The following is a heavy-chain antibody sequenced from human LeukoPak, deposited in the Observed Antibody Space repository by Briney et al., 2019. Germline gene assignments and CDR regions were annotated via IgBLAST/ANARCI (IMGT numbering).Heavy chain of an antibody. CDR3: ATRRDRYDFWSGYSDY. V-gene: IGHV3-48*03. Sequence: GVSLRLSCAASGFTFSSYEMNWVRQAPGKGLEWVSYISSSGSTIYYADSVKGRFTISRDNAKNSLYLQMNSLRAEDTAVYYCATRRDRYDFWSGYSDYWCQGTLVTVSS. CDR1: GFTFSSYE. CDR2: ISSSGSTI. D-gene: IGHD3-3*01. J-gene: IGHJ4*02.